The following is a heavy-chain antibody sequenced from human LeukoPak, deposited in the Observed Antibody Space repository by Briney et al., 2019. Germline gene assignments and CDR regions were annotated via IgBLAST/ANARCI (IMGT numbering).Heavy chain of an antibody. CDR2: IYSGGST. CDR3: ARDGLVGPFSY. V-gene: IGHV3-66*01. CDR1: GLAVSRIY. Sequence: PGGSLRLSCAASGLAVSRIYMSWVRQAPGKGLEWVPVIYSGGSTYYADSVKGRFTISRDNSKNTLYLQMNSLRAEDTAVYYCARDGLVGPFSYWGQGTLVTVSS. J-gene: IGHJ4*02. D-gene: IGHD1-26*01.